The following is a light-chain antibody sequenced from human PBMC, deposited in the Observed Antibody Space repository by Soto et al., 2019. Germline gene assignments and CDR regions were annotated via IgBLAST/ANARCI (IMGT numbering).Light chain of an antibody. CDR3: SSHSGTFSYV. Sequence: LTQPASVSWSPGQSIAVSCTGTSSDVGGYNYVSWYQHHPGKAPKLMIYDVNNRPSGVSNRFSGSKSGNTASLTISGLQAEDEADYYCSSHSGTFSYVFGTGTKVTV. CDR1: SSDVGGYNY. CDR2: DVN. J-gene: IGLJ1*01. V-gene: IGLV2-14*03.